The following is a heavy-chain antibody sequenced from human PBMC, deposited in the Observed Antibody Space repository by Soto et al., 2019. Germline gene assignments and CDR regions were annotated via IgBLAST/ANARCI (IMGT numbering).Heavy chain of an antibody. D-gene: IGHD3-22*01. V-gene: IGHV3-23*01. Sequence: GGSLRLSCAASGFSFSSYAMTWVRQAPGKGLEWASAISGSGGSTYYADSVKGRFTISRVNSKNTLYLQMNSLRAEDTAVYFCASPYSFYDSDGYYPPDYWGQGTLVTVSS. CDR2: ISGSGGST. J-gene: IGHJ4*02. CDR1: GFSFSSYA. CDR3: ASPYSFYDSDGYYPPDY.